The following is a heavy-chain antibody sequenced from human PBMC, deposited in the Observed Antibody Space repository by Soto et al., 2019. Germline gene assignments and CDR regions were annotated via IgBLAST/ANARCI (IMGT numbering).Heavy chain of an antibody. D-gene: IGHD5-18*01. J-gene: IGHJ4*02. CDR3: ARDRGYSYGYDPYYFDY. CDR2: IWYDGSNK. V-gene: IGHV3-33*01. CDR1: QVTLRNYG. Sequence: VGSQKLSYAETQVTLRNYGTHLDRAAPGTGLEWVAVIWYDGSNKYYADSVKGRFTISRDNSKNTLYLQMNSLRAEDTAVYYCARDRGYSYGYDPYYFDYWGQGTLVKVS.